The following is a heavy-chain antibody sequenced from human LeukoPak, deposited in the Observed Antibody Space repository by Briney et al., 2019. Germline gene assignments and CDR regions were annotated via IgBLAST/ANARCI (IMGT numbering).Heavy chain of an antibody. V-gene: IGHV3-49*03. CDR2: IRSKAYGGTT. J-gene: IGHJ4*02. CDR3: TRVPSGSYSPYFDY. D-gene: IGHD1-26*01. Sequence: PGGSLRLSCTASGFTFGDYAMSWFRQAPGKGLEWGGFIRSKAYGGTTEYAASVKGRFTISRDDSKSIAYLQMNSLKTEDTAVYYCTRVPSGSYSPYFDYWGQGTLVTVSS. CDR1: GFTFGDYA.